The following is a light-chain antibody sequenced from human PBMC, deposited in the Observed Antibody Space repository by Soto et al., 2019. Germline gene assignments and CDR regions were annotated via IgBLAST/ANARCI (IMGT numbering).Light chain of an antibody. V-gene: IGKV3-20*01. CDR1: PSVSSSY. Sequence: EIVLTQSPGTLSLSPGERATLRCRASPSVSSSYLAWYQQKPGQAPRLLIYGASSRATGIPDRFSGSGSGTDFTLTLSRLEPEDCAVYDGQQWGSSPYTVGLRTKVEIK. J-gene: IGKJ2*01. CDR3: QQWGSSPYT. CDR2: GAS.